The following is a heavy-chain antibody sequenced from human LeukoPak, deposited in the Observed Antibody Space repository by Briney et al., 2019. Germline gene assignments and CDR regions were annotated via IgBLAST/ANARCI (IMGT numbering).Heavy chain of an antibody. CDR2: ISGSGGST. Sequence: GSLRLSCAASGFTVSSNYMSWVRQAPGKGLEWVSAISGSGGSTYYADSVKGRFTISRDNSKNTLYLQMNSLRAEDTAVYYCVETGIGFDYWGQGTLVTVSS. V-gene: IGHV3-23*01. CDR3: VETGIGFDY. CDR1: GFTVSSNY. J-gene: IGHJ4*02. D-gene: IGHD3-10*01.